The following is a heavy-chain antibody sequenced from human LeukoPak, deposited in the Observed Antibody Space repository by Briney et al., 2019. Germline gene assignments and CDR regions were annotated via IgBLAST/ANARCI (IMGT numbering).Heavy chain of an antibody. CDR1: GGSFSGYY. J-gene: IGHJ3*02. Sequence: KSSETLSLTCAVYGGSFSGYYWSWIRQPPGKGLEWIGEINHSGSTNYNPSLKSRVTISVDTSKNQFSLKLSSVTAADTAVYYCARGGTYYDFWSGYYTSHAFDIWGQGTMVTVSS. CDR3: ARGGTYYDFWSGYYTSHAFDI. D-gene: IGHD3-3*01. CDR2: INHSGST. V-gene: IGHV4-34*01.